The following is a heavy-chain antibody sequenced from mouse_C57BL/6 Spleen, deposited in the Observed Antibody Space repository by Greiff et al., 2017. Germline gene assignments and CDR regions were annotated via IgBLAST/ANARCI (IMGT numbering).Heavy chain of an antibody. D-gene: IGHD4-1*01. V-gene: IGHV1-5*01. J-gene: IGHJ4*01. CDR2: IYPGNSDT. CDR3: TRSVKLGYYARDY. CDR1: GYTFTSYW. Sequence: EVQLQQSGTVLARPGASVKMSCKTSGYTFTSYWMHWVKQRPGQGLEWIGAIYPGNSDTSYNQKFKGKAKLTAVTSASTAYMELSSLTNEDSAVYYCTRSVKLGYYARDYWGQGTSVTVSS.